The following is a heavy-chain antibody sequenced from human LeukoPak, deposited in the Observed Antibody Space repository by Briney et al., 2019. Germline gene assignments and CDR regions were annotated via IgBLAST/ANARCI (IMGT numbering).Heavy chain of an antibody. CDR1: GFTFSTYA. CDR2: ISDSGDSA. CDR3: AKRTLAQGPLFDY. Sequence: PGGSLRLSCAASGFTFSTYAMSWVRQAPGKGLEWVSGISDSGDSAFYADSVKGRFTISRDNSKNTLYLQMNSLRAEDTAVYYCAKRTLAQGPLFDYWGQGTLVTVSS. V-gene: IGHV3-23*01. J-gene: IGHJ4*02. D-gene: IGHD2/OR15-2a*01.